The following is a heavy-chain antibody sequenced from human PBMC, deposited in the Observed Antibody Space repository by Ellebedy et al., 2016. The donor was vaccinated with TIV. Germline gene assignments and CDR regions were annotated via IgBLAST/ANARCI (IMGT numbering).Heavy chain of an antibody. V-gene: IGHV3-7*01. CDR1: GFIFSDSG. J-gene: IGHJ4*02. CDR2: INPLGSQK. Sequence: GESLKISCAASGFIFSDSGLHWVRQAPGKGLEWVAKINPLGSQKSYVDSVKGRFTISRDNAENSLFLEMNSLRVEDTAVYYCAAEAWWRLDSWGQGTLVTVSS. CDR3: AAEAWWRLDS. D-gene: IGHD2-15*01.